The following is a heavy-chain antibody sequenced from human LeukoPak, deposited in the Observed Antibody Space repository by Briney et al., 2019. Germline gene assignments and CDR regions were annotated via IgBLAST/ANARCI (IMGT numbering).Heavy chain of an antibody. J-gene: IGHJ4*02. D-gene: IGHD3-22*01. Sequence: PGGPLRLSCAASGFTFSDYYMSWIRQPPGKGLEWIGYIRYSGSANYNPSLRSRVTISIDTSKNQFSLKLSSVTAADTAVYHCARLVYDSRGYYFDYWGQGTLVTVSS. CDR1: GFTFSDYY. CDR2: IRYSGSA. V-gene: IGHV4-59*08. CDR3: ARLVYDSRGYYFDY.